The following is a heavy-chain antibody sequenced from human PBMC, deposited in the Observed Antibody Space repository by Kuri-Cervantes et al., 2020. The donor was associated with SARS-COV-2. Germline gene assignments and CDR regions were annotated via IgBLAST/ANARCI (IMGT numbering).Heavy chain of an antibody. CDR3: AKAVKAVAGTVLDWFDP. CDR2: IYTSGST. CDR1: GGSISSGSYY. D-gene: IGHD6-19*01. J-gene: IGHJ5*02. Sequence: LRLSCTVSGGSISSGSYYWSWIRQPAGKGLEWIGYIYTSGSTNYNPSLKSRVTMSVDTSTNRFSLKLVSVTAADTAVYYCAKAVKAVAGTVLDWFDPWGQGTLVTVSS. V-gene: IGHV4-61*09.